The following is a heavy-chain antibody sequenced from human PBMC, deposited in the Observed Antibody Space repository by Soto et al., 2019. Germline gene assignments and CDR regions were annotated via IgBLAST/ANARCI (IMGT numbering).Heavy chain of an antibody. Sequence: QVQLVQSGAEVKKPGASVKVSCKASGYTFTSYGISWVRQAPGQGLEWMGWISAYNGNTNYAQKLQGRVTMTTDTSTSTAYMELRSMRSDDTAVYYCASVPDYGDYGSGPFDYWGQGTLVTVSS. D-gene: IGHD4-17*01. CDR2: ISAYNGNT. CDR1: GYTFTSYG. J-gene: IGHJ4*02. V-gene: IGHV1-18*01. CDR3: ASVPDYGDYGSGPFDY.